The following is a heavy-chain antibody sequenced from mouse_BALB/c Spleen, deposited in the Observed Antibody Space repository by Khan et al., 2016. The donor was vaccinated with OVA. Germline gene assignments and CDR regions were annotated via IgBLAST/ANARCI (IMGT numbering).Heavy chain of an antibody. CDR3: VRAGVYYRNDGWFAY. V-gene: IGHV1-4*01. CDR2: INPSNGYT. CDR1: GYTFTSYT. D-gene: IGHD2-14*01. J-gene: IGHJ3*01. Sequence: QIQLVQSGAELARPGASVKMSCKASGYTFTSYTIHWIKLRPGQGLEWIGYINPSNGYTNYNQKFKDKATLTADKSSTTAYMTLSSLTFDDSAVYTCVRAGVYYRNDGWFAYWGQGTLVTVSA.